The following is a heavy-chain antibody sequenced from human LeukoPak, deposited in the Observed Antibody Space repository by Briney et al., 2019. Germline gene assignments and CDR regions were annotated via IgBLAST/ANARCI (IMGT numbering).Heavy chain of an antibody. CDR3: ARHGHPFGGSGPYPDY. Sequence: SETLSLTCTVSGGPISSYYWSWIRQPAGKGLEWIGRIYTSGSTNYNPSLKSRVTMSVDTSKNQFSLKLSSVTAADTAVYYCARHGHPFGGSGPYPDYWGQGTLVTVSS. D-gene: IGHD3-10*01. CDR2: IYTSGST. CDR1: GGPISSYY. J-gene: IGHJ4*02. V-gene: IGHV4-4*07.